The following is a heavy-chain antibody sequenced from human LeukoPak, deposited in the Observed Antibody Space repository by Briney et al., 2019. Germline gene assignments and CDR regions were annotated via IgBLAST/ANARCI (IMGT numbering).Heavy chain of an antibody. J-gene: IGHJ2*01. CDR3: ARVNYSRSYDYWYFDL. D-gene: IGHD6-13*01. Sequence: PSETLSLTCTVSGGSISSGSYYWSWIRQPAGKGLEWIGRIYTSGSTNYNPSLKSRVTTSVDTSKNQISLKVSSVTAADTAVYYCARVNYSRSYDYWYFDLWGRGTLVTVSS. CDR1: GGSISSGSYY. CDR2: IYTSGST. V-gene: IGHV4-61*02.